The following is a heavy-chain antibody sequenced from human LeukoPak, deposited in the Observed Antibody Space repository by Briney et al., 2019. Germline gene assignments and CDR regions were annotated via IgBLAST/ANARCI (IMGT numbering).Heavy chain of an antibody. V-gene: IGHV4-31*03. Sequence: PSQTLSLTCTVSGGSISSGGYYWSRLRQHPGKGLEWIGYIYYSGSTYYNPSLKGRFTISVDTSKNQFSLKLSSVTAADTAVYYCARGDAGYSYGPGGNWFDPWGQGTLVTVSS. CDR1: GGSISSGGYY. CDR2: IYYSGST. D-gene: IGHD5-18*01. CDR3: ARGDAGYSYGPGGNWFDP. J-gene: IGHJ5*02.